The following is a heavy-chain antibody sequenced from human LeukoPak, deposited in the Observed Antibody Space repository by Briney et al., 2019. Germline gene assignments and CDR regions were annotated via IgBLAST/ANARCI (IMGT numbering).Heavy chain of an antibody. CDR1: GFTFSSYA. J-gene: IGHJ4*02. V-gene: IGHV3-23*01. D-gene: IGHD3-10*01. Sequence: GGSLRLSCAASGFTFSSYAMSWVRQAPGKGLEWVSAISGSGGSTYYADSVKGRFTISRDNSKNTLYLQVNSLRAEDTAVYYCAKVGCYGSGSYCFRFDYWGQGTLVTVSS. CDR3: AKVGCYGSGSYCFRFDY. CDR2: ISGSGGST.